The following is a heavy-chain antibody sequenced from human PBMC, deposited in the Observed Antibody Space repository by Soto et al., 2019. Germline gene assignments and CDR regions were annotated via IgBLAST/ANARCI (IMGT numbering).Heavy chain of an antibody. J-gene: IGHJ6*02. CDR1: GGSIRGYY. V-gene: IGHV4-34*01. CDR2: INDNGGT. Sequence: SETLSLTCGVYGGSIRGYYWSWFRQSPGKGLEWIGDINDNGGTNYNPSLKSRVTTSLDTSKKQVSLMVSSVTAADTAVYYCARGRYSYETIYYKFYYSALDVWGQGTTVTVSS. CDR3: ARGRYSYETIYYKFYYSALDV. D-gene: IGHD3-10*01.